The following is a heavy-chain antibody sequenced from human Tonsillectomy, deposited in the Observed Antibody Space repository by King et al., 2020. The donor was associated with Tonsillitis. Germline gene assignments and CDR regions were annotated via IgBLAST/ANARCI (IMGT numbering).Heavy chain of an antibody. D-gene: IGHD5-24*01. Sequence: VQLLQSGPGLVKPSQTLSLTCVISGDSISSNSTSWNWIRQSPSRGLEWLGRTYYRFTWFHDYELSVNSRMTISPDTSKNQVSLNLKSVTPEDTAVYYCARGALWLHDSNYFDYWGQGTLCTGSS. V-gene: IGHV6-1*01. J-gene: IGHJ4*02. CDR2: TYYRFTWFH. CDR3: ARGALWLHDSNYFDY. CDR1: GDSISSNSTS.